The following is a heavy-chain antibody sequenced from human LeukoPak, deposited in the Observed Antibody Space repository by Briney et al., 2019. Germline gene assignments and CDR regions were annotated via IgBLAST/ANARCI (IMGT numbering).Heavy chain of an antibody. CDR2: INPNSGGT. Sequence: ASVKVSCKASGYTFTGYYMHWVRQAPGQGLEWMGRINPNSGGTNYAQKFQGRVTMTGDTSISTAYMELSRLRSDDTAVYYCARASRSVAGYNWFDPWGQGTLVTVST. CDR1: GYTFTGYY. J-gene: IGHJ5*02. CDR3: ARASRSVAGYNWFDP. V-gene: IGHV1-2*06. D-gene: IGHD6-19*01.